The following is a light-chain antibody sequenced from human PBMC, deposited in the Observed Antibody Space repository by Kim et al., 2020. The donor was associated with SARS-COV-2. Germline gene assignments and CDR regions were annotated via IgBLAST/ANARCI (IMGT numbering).Light chain of an antibody. J-gene: IGLJ2*01. CDR3: SSYAGSNNLV. Sequence: LVTIPCTGTSSDVGGYNYVSWYLQHPGKAPKLLIYEVSKRPSGVPDRFSGSKSGNTASLTVSGLQAEDEADYYCSSYAGSNNLVFGGGTQLTVL. V-gene: IGLV2-8*01. CDR1: SSDVGGYNY. CDR2: EVS.